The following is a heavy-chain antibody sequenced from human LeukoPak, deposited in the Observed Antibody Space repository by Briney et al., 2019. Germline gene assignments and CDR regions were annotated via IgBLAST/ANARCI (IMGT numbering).Heavy chain of an antibody. D-gene: IGHD3-3*01. CDR2: IIPILGIA. V-gene: IGHV1-69*04. J-gene: IGHJ4*02. Sequence: SVKVSCKASGGTFSSYAISWVRQAPGQGLEWMGRIIPILGIANYAQKFQGRVTITADKSTSTAYMELSSLRSEDTAVYYCASRGYYDFWSGYYRYWGQGTLVTVSS. CDR1: GGTFSSYA. CDR3: ASRGYYDFWSGYYRY.